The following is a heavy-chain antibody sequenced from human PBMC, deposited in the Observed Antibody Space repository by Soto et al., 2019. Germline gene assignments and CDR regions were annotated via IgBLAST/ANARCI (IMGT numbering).Heavy chain of an antibody. CDR3: ARARYYYDSSGYYSPGGYYYYGMDV. Sequence: PSETLSLTCAVSGGSISSSNWWSWVRQPPGKGLEWIGEIYHSGSTNYNPSLKSRVTISVDKPKNQFSLKLSSVTAADTAVYYCARARYYYDSSGYYSPGGYYYYGMDVWGQGTTVTVSS. CDR2: IYHSGST. CDR1: GGSISSSNW. V-gene: IGHV4-4*02. D-gene: IGHD3-22*01. J-gene: IGHJ6*02.